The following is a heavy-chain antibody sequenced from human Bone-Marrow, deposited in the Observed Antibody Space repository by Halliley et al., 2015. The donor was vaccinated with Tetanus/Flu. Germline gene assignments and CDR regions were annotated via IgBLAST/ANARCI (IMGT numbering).Heavy chain of an antibody. CDR3: AKGLY. CDR2: IGGSGVST. V-gene: IGHV3-23*01. J-gene: IGHJ4*02. Sequence: RQGPGKGPGWVSAIGGSGVSTYYADAVQGRFTTSRDNSKNTLYLQMNSLRVEDTAIYYCAKGLYWGPGTLVTVSS.